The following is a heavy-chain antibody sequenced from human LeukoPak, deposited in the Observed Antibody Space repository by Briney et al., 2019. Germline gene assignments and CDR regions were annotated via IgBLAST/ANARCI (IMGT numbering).Heavy chain of an antibody. CDR2: IYHSGST. Sequence: MSSETLSLTCAVSGGSISSGGYSWSWIRQPPGKGLEWIGYIYHSGSTYYNPSLKSRVTISVDRSKNQFSLKLSSVTAADTAVYYCARGGWYSYGHWGQGTLVTVSS. V-gene: IGHV4-30-2*01. CDR1: GGSISSGGYS. CDR3: ARGGWYSYGH. D-gene: IGHD5-18*01. J-gene: IGHJ4*02.